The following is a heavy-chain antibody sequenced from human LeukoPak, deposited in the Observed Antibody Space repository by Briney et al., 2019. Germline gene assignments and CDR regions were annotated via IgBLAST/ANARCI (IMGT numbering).Heavy chain of an antibody. V-gene: IGHV3-23*01. J-gene: IGHJ4*02. CDR2: LSGSGGST. CDR3: AKSPEGSITETPRHFDY. CDR1: GFTFSSYA. Sequence: PGGSLRLSCAASGFTFSSYAMSWVRQAPGKGLEWVSALSGSGGSTYYADSVKGRFTISRDNSKNTLYVQMNSPRAEDTAVYYCAKSPEGSITETPRHFDYWGQGTLVTVSS. D-gene: IGHD1-7*01.